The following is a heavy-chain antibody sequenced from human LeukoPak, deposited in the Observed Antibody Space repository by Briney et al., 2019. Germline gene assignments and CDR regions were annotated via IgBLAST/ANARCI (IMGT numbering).Heavy chain of an antibody. CDR1: GASFSAYY. D-gene: IGHD5-12*01. Sequence: PSETLSLTCAGYGASFSAYYWSWVRQTPGKGLVWVSRINTDGSSTGYADSVKGRFTISRDNAKNTLYLQMNSLRVEDTAVYYCARDLDGYRSGNGAWGQGTLVTVSS. CDR2: INTDGSST. J-gene: IGHJ5*02. CDR3: ARDLDGYRSGNGA. V-gene: IGHV3-74*01.